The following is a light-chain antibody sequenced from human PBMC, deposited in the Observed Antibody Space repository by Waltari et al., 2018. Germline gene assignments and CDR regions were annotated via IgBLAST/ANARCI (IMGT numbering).Light chain of an antibody. Sequence: QSVLTQPPSAYGTPGQRVSIPCSGSSSNIRSIAVHGYQQLPGTAPKLLIYSNNRRPSGVPDRFSGSKSGTSASLAISGLQSEDEADYYCAAWDDTLNGLWVFGGGTKLTVL. CDR3: AAWDDTLNGLWV. V-gene: IGLV1-44*01. CDR1: SSNIRSIA. CDR2: SNN. J-gene: IGLJ3*02.